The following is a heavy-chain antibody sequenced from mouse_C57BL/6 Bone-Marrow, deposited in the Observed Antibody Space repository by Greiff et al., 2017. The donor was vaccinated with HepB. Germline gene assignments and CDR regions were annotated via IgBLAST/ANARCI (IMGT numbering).Heavy chain of an antibody. CDR2: IWSGGST. CDR1: GFSLTSYG. CDR3: AKGPRYFDV. J-gene: IGHJ1*03. V-gene: IGHV2-4*01. Sequence: VQLQQSGPGLVQPSQSLSITCTVSGFSLTSYGVHWVRQPPGKGLEWLGVIWSGGSTDYNAAFISRLSISKDNSKSQVFFKMNSLQADDTAIYYCAKGPRYFDVWGTGTTVTVSS.